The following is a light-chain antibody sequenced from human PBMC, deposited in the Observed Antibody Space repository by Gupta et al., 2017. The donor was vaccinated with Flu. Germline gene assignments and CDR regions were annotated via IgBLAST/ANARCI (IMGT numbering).Light chain of an antibody. CDR1: ALPKTC. V-gene: IGLV3-10*01. Sequence: SYELTQHPSVSVSPGQTARLTCSGDALPKTCVYWYQQKSGKAPVLIIYEDTKPPSGIPARFSGASSGTMASLTISDAQVEDEADYYCCSTDSSGNHRVCCGGTKLTVL. CDR3: CSTDSSGNHRV. J-gene: IGLJ3*02. CDR2: EDT.